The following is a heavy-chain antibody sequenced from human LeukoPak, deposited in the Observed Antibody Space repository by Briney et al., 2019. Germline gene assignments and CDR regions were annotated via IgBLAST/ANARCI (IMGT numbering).Heavy chain of an antibody. V-gene: IGHV3-7*03. D-gene: IGHD6-13*01. CDR2: IKPDGSEK. CDR3: ARSVPYGTTWYGRSDF. CDR1: GFTFSSNW. J-gene: IGHJ4*02. Sequence: GSLRLSCAASGFTFSSNWMSWVRQAPGKGPEWVANIKPDGSEKYYVDSVKGRFTISRDNAMNSLYLQMNSLRAEDTAIYYCARSVPYGTTWYGRSDFWGQGTQVTVSS.